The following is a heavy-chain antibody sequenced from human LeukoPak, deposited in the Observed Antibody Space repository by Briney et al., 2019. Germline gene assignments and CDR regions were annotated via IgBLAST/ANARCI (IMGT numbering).Heavy chain of an antibody. D-gene: IGHD6-13*01. J-gene: IGHJ4*02. Sequence: QTGGSLGLSCAASGFTFSSYAMSWVRQAPGKGLEWVSTISDNGGSTYYADSVKGRFTISRDNSKNTLYLQMNSLRAEDTAVYYCAKPPPDSSSWLFDYWGQGALVTVSS. CDR1: GFTFSSYA. CDR3: AKPPPDSSSWLFDY. CDR2: ISDNGGST. V-gene: IGHV3-23*01.